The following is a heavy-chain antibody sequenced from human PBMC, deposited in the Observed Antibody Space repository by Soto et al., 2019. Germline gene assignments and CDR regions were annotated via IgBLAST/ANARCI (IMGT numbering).Heavy chain of an antibody. CDR3: AKREYCSGGSCYWGWFDP. Sequence: VQLVESGGGLVQPGRSLRLSCAASGFTFDDYAMHWVRQAPGKGLEWVSGISWNSGSIGYADSVKGRFTISRDNAKNSLYLQMISLRAEDTALYYCAKREYCSGGSCYWGWFDPWGQGTLVTVSS. D-gene: IGHD2-15*01. J-gene: IGHJ5*02. CDR1: GFTFDDYA. CDR2: ISWNSGSI. V-gene: IGHV3-9*01.